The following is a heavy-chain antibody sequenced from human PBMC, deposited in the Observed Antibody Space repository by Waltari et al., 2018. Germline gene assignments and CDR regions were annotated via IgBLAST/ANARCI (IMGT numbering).Heavy chain of an antibody. CDR1: GGSISSSSYY. CDR3: ARDMTLEPSVGDAFDI. CDR2: IYYSGST. J-gene: IGHJ3*02. Sequence: QLQLQESGPGLVKPSETLSLTCTVSGGSISSSSYYWRWIRQPPGKGLEWIGSIYYSGSTYYNPSLKSRVTISVDTSKNQFSLKLSSVTAADTAVYYCARDMTLEPSVGDAFDIWGQGTMVTVSS. D-gene: IGHD1-1*01. V-gene: IGHV4-39*07.